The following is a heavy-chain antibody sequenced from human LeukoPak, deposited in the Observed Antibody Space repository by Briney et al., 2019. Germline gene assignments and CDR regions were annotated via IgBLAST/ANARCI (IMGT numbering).Heavy chain of an antibody. V-gene: IGHV4-39*01. Sequence: PSETLSLTCTVSGGSISSSYSWGWIRQPPGKGLEWIGNIYYSGSTYYNPSLKSRVTISVDTSKNQFSLKLNSGTASDTAIYFCASTKLGYSSGWHWGQGTLVTVSS. CDR1: GGSISSSYS. J-gene: IGHJ4*02. D-gene: IGHD6-19*01. CDR2: IYYSGST. CDR3: ASTKLGYSSGWH.